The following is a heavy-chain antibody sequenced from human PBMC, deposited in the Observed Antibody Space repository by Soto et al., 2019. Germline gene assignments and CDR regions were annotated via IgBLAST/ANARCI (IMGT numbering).Heavy chain of an antibody. CDR1: GGSISSSSYY. V-gene: IGHV4-39*01. CDR3: ARHSYYYDSSGYFDY. J-gene: IGHJ4*02. D-gene: IGHD3-22*01. CDR2: IYYSGST. Sequence: TSETLSLTCTVSGGSISSSSYYWGWIRQPPGKGLEWIGSIYYSGSTYYNPSLKSRVTISVDTSKNQFSLKLSSVTAADTAVYYCARHSYYYDSSGYFDYWGQGTLVTVSS.